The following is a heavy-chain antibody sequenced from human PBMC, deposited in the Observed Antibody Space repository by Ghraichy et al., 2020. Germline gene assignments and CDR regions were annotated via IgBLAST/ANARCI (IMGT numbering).Heavy chain of an antibody. CDR3: ARGEGRCSSTSCYYYYGMDV. D-gene: IGHD2-2*01. CDR2: INHSGST. CDR1: GGSFSGYY. V-gene: IGHV4-34*01. Sequence: SETLSLTCAVYGGSFSGYYWSWIRQPPGKGLEWIGEINHSGSTNYNPSLKSRVTISVDTSKNQFSLKLSSVTAADTAVYYCARGEGRCSSTSCYYYYGMDVWGQGTTVTVSS. J-gene: IGHJ6*02.